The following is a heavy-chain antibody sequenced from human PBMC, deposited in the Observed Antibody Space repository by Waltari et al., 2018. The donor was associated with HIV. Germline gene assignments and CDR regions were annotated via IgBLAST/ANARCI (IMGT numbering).Heavy chain of an antibody. Sequence: EVRVFESGGVLVQPGGSLRLSCSAPGFAFSHYAITWVRQAPGKGLQWVSTISSNGITAYHADYVKGRFTISRDNSKNTLSLQMKSLRVEDTALYFCAKYLWDLTVIRGAFWFDPWGQGTLVTVSS. V-gene: IGHV3-23*01. D-gene: IGHD1-20*01. CDR1: GFAFSHYA. CDR2: ISSNGITA. J-gene: IGHJ5*02. CDR3: AKYLWDLTVIRGAFWFDP.